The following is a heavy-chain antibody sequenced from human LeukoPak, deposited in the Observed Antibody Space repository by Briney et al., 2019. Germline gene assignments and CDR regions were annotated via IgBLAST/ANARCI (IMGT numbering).Heavy chain of an antibody. CDR2: IYYSGST. V-gene: IGHV4-59*01. J-gene: IGHJ5*02. CDR1: GGSISSYY. D-gene: IGHD3-3*01. Sequence: SETLSLTCTVSGGSISSYYWSWIRQPPGKRLEWIGYIYYSGSTNYNPSLKSRVTISVDTSKNQFSLKLSSVTAADTAVYYCARGRDAITIGNWFDPWGQGTLVTVSS. CDR3: ARGRDAITIGNWFDP.